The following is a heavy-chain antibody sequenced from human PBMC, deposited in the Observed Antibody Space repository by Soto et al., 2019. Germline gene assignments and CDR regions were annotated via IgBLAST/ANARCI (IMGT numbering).Heavy chain of an antibody. Sequence: GGSLRLSCAASGFTFSSYGMHWVRQAPGKGLEWVAVISYDGSNKYYADSVKGRFTISRDNSKNTLYLQMNSLRAEDTAVYYCAKDLGQAVVGATGWFDPWGQGTLVTVSS. D-gene: IGHD1-26*01. CDR3: AKDLGQAVVGATGWFDP. V-gene: IGHV3-30*18. CDR2: ISYDGSNK. CDR1: GFTFSSYG. J-gene: IGHJ5*02.